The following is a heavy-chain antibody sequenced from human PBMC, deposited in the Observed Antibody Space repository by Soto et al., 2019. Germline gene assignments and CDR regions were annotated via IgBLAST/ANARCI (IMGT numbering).Heavy chain of an antibody. CDR3: ARTMVTVYYGMDV. CDR1: GYTFTGYY. D-gene: IGHD5-18*01. V-gene: IGHV1-2*02. Sequence: ASVKVSCKASGYTFTGYYMHWVRQAPGQGLEWMGWINPNSGGTNYAQKFQGRVTMTRDTSISTAYMELSRLRSDDTAVYYCARTMVTVYYGMDVWGQGTTVPVSS. CDR2: INPNSGGT. J-gene: IGHJ6*02.